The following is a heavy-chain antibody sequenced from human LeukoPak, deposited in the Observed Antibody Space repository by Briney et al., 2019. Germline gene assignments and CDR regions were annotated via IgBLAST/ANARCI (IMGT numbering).Heavy chain of an antibody. V-gene: IGHV3-30*02. D-gene: IGHD3-3*01. CDR2: IRYDGSNK. CDR1: GFTFRSYG. Sequence: GGSLRLSCAASGFTFRSYGMHWVRQAPGKGLEWVAFIRYDGSNKYYADSVKGRFTISRDNSKNTLYLQMNSLRAEDTAVYYCAKGNYDFPLGYFDYWGQGTLVTVSS. CDR3: AKGNYDFPLGYFDY. J-gene: IGHJ4*02.